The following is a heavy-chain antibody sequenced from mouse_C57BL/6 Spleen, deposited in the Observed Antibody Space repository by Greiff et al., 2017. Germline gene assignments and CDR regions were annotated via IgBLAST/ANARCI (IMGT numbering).Heavy chain of an antibody. CDR2: IHPNSGST. Sequence: VKLQQPGAELVKPGASVTLSCKASGYTFTSYWMHWVKQRPGPGLAWIGMIHPNSGSTNYNEKFKSKATLTVDKSSSTAYMQLSSLTSEDSAVYYCARYGYYFDYGGQGTTLTVSS. V-gene: IGHV1-64*01. J-gene: IGHJ2*01. CDR3: ARYGYYFDY. CDR1: GYTFTSYW. D-gene: IGHD2-2*01.